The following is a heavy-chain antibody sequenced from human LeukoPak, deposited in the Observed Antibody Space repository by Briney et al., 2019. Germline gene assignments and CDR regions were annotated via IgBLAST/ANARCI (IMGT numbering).Heavy chain of an antibody. D-gene: IGHD6-13*01. CDR1: GGTFSSYA. CDR3: ARDRDLHSSWEIFDY. CDR2: IIPIFGTA. V-gene: IGHV1-69*05. J-gene: IGHJ4*02. Sequence: GASVKVSCKASGGTFSSYAISWVRQAPGQGLEWMGRIIPIFGTANYAQKFQGRVTITTDESTSTAYMELSSLRSEDTAVYYCARDRDLHSSWEIFDYWGQGTLVTVSS.